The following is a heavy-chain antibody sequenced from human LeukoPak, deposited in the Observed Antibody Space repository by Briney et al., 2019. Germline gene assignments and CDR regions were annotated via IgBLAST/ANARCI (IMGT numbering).Heavy chain of an antibody. CDR3: AREAAGNSQYYYYYYYMDV. Sequence: SVKVSCKASGGTFSSYAISWVRQAPGQGLEWMGRIIPILGIANYAQKFQGRVTITADESTSTAYMELSSLRSEDTAVYYCAREAAGNSQYYYYYYYMDVWGKGTTVTVSS. CDR1: GGTFSSYA. D-gene: IGHD6-13*01. CDR2: IIPILGIA. V-gene: IGHV1-69*04. J-gene: IGHJ6*03.